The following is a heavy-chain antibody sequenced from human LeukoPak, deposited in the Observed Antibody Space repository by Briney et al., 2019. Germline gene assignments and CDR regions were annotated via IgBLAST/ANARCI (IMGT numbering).Heavy chain of an antibody. CDR2: IASKTDGGAT. J-gene: IGHJ4*02. Sequence: GGSLRLSCSASGLTVTNAWMNWVRQAPGEGLDWVGRIASKTDGGATDYAAPVKGRFTISRDDSKNTLNLQMNSLKTEDTAAYYCTTGIRGDWGQGTLVTVSS. V-gene: IGHV3-15*07. CDR1: GLTVTNAW. CDR3: TTGIRGD. D-gene: IGHD3-10*01.